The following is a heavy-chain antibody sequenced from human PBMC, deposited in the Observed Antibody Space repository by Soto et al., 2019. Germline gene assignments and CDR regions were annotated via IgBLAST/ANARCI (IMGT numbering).Heavy chain of an antibody. CDR2: INSGNGNT. D-gene: IGHD3-10*01. J-gene: IGHJ5*02. CDR1: GYTFTSYA. Sequence: QVHLVQSGAEVKKPGASVKVSCKASGYTFTSYAIHWVRQAPGQRLEWMGWINSGNGNTKYSQSFQDRVTITRDTSASTAYMELSRLRSEDTAVYYCAREGLMVRGVVNFRPEKTLLNWFDPWGQGTLVTVSS. CDR3: AREGLMVRGVVNFRPEKTLLNWFDP. V-gene: IGHV1-3*01.